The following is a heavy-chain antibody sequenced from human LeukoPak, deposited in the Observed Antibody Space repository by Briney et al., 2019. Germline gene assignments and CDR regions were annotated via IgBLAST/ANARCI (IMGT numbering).Heavy chain of an antibody. CDR3: ARDLGWYVPSPFDY. CDR2: IRSDGRDT. J-gene: IGHJ4*02. Sequence: GGSLRLSCAASGFTFTDHWMHWVRQAPGKGLVWVSRIRSDGRDTNYADSVKGRFTISRDNAKNTLYLQMNSLGAEDTAVYYCARDLGWYVPSPFDYWGQGTLVTVSS. D-gene: IGHD6-19*01. V-gene: IGHV3-74*01. CDR1: GFTFTDHW.